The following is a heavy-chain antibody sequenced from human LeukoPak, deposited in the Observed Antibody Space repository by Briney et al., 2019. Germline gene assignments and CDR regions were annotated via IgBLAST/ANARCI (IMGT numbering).Heavy chain of an antibody. J-gene: IGHJ5*02. CDR3: ARNVSLVWGRRGWFDP. D-gene: IGHD3-10*01. CDR1: GGFISSSSFY. Sequence: SETLSLTCTVSGGFISSSSFYWGWIRQSPRKGLEWIGSIYYSGSTYYNPSLKSRLTISVDTSKNQLSLKLSSVTAADTAVYYCARNVSLVWGRRGWFDPWGQGTLVTVSS. CDR2: IYYSGST. V-gene: IGHV4-39*01.